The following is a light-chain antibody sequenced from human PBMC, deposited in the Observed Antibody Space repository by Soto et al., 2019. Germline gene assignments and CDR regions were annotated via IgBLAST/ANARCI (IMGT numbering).Light chain of an antibody. CDR2: KAS. V-gene: IGKV1-5*03. J-gene: IGKJ1*01. CDR3: QQYNSFWT. Sequence: IPVTQSPSTLSTSVGDTVTITFRASQSISGLLAWYQQKPGQAPKLLIYKASTLQSGVPSRFSGSGSETEFTLTISSLQPDDFATYYCQQYNSFWTFGQGAKVDIK. CDR1: QSISGL.